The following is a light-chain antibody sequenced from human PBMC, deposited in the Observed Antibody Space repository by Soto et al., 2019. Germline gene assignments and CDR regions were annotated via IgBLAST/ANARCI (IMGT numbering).Light chain of an antibody. J-gene: IGLJ1*01. CDR2: GVK. CDR1: GRDIGAYDY. Sequence: ALTQPASVSGSPGQSITISCTGSGRDIGAYDYVSWYQQHPGKAPKLLIYGVKNRPSGVSYRFSGSKSGNTASLTISGLQAEDEADYYCTSYTSISTYVFGTGTKVTV. V-gene: IGLV2-14*01. CDR3: TSYTSISTYV.